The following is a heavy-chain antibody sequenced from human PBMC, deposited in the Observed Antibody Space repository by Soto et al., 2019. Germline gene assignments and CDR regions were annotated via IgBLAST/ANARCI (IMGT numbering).Heavy chain of an antibody. J-gene: IGHJ4*02. D-gene: IGHD6-19*01. CDR2: ISDSGGST. Sequence: EVHLLEYGGGLVQPGGSLRLSCVVSGSTFSSDDMSWVRQAPGRGLEWVSGISDSGGSTYYADSVKGRFTISRDNAKNTLYLQMKRLRVEDTAIYYCAKDGGWSLAVAGLFDYWGPGTQVTVSS. V-gene: IGHV3-23*01. CDR1: GSTFSSDD. CDR3: AKDGGWSLAVAGLFDY.